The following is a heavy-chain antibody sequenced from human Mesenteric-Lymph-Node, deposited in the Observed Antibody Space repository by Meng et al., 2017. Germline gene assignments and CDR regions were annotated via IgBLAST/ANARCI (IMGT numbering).Heavy chain of an antibody. J-gene: IGHJ4*02. CDR3: ARGQTWVVTPLEY. V-gene: IGHV4-30-4*01. Sequence: CRTCCLSGATSSSADASGRRMRQARGEGRAWIEEKIERGNSKYKPSLKSRVSISGGTSKNKFSLKVISVTAADSAVYFGARGQTWVVTPLEYWGQGTLVTVSS. CDR2: KIERGNS. CDR1: GATSSSADAS. D-gene: IGHD4-23*01.